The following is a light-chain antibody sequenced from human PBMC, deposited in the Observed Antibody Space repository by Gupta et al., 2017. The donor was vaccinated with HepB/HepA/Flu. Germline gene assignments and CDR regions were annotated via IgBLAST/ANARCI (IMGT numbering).Light chain of an antibody. V-gene: IGLV3-21*02. CDR1: DIGIKS. CDR2: EDF. Sequence: SYVLIQPPAVPVAPVHTARTTCEGNDIGIKSVHWYQQKPGQAPIMVVFEDFDRPSGIPERFSGSNSANTATLTITTIEAGDEADYYCQVWDRDTDHVVFGGGTKLSVL. J-gene: IGLJ2*01. CDR3: QVWDRDTDHVV.